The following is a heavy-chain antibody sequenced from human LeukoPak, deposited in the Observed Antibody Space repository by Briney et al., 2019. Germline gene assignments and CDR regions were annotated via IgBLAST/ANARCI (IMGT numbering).Heavy chain of an antibody. Sequence: PSETLSLTCSVSGGSVTSENWWSWFRQPPGKGLEWIGEIYHTGSTNSKPSLKSRVSMSIDKSKNQFSLRLTSVTAADTAVYYCARDSGPYISPNWFDPWGQGSLVTVSS. V-gene: IGHV4-4*02. CDR2: IYHTGST. D-gene: IGHD3-10*01. J-gene: IGHJ5*02. CDR3: ARDSGPYISPNWFDP. CDR1: GGSVTSENW.